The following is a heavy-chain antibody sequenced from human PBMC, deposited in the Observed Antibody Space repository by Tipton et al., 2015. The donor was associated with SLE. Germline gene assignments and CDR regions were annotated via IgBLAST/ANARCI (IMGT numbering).Heavy chain of an antibody. CDR2: ISSSSSYT. CDR1: GFTFSDYY. J-gene: IGHJ4*02. CDR3: ARDRSVVVVAATFDY. D-gene: IGHD2-15*01. Sequence: SLRLSCAASGFTFSDYYMSWIRQAPGKGLEWVSYISSSSSYTNYADSVKGRFTISRDNSKNTLYLQMNSLRAEDTAVYYCARDRSVVVVAATFDYWGQGTLVTVSS. V-gene: IGHV3-11*06.